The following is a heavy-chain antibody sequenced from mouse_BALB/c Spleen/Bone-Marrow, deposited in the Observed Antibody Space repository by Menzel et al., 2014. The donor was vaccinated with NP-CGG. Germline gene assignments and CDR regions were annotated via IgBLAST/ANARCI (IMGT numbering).Heavy chain of an antibody. CDR3: ARWDSSGYVGFAY. CDR1: GFNIKDYY. J-gene: IGHJ3*01. CDR2: IDPENGNT. D-gene: IGHD3-2*01. Sequence: VQLQQSGAELVRPGALVKLSCKASGFNIKDYYMHWVKQRPEQGLEWIGWIDPENGNTIYDPKFQGKASITPDTSSNTAYLQLSGLTSEDTAVYYCARWDSSGYVGFAYWGQGTLVTVSA. V-gene: IGHV14-1*02.